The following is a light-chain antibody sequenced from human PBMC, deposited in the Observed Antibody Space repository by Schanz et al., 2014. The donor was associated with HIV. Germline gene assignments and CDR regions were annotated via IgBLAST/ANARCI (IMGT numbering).Light chain of an antibody. CDR1: SSNIGTNT. J-gene: IGLJ2*01. Sequence: QSVLTQPPSVSGAPGQRVTISCTGSSSNIGTNTVHWYQQLPGTAPKLLIYSNNRRPSGVPDRFSGSKSGTSASLAIRGLQSEDEADYYCSAWDDSLNGMLFGGGTKLTVL. V-gene: IGLV1-44*01. CDR2: SNN. CDR3: SAWDDSLNGML.